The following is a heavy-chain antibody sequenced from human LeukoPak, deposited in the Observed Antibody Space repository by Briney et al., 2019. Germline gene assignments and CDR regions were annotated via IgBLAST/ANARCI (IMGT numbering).Heavy chain of an antibody. J-gene: IGHJ4*02. CDR1: GFTFSGYD. CDR2: IRLDGSDE. CDR3: ARDHSQNFDY. D-gene: IGHD5-18*01. Sequence: GGSLRLSCAASGFTFSGYDMHWVRQAPGKGLEWVAFIRLDGSDEYYGDSVKGRFTISRDNSKNTLYLQMNSLRPEDTAVYYCARDHSQNFDYWGQGTLVTVSS. V-gene: IGHV3-30*02.